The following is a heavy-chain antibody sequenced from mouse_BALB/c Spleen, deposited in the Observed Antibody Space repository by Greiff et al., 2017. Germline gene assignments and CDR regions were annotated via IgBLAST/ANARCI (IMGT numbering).Heavy chain of an antibody. J-gene: IGHJ4*01. CDR1: GFTFSSFG. V-gene: IGHV5-17*02. CDR3: ARSTMITTGYAMDY. D-gene: IGHD2-4*01. Sequence: EVHLVESGGGLVQPGGSRKLSCAASGFTFSSFGMHWVRQAPEKGLEWVAYISSGSSTIYYADTVKGRFTISRDNPKNTLFLQMTSLRSEDTAMYYCARSTMITTGYAMDYWGQGTSVTVSS. CDR2: ISSGSSTI.